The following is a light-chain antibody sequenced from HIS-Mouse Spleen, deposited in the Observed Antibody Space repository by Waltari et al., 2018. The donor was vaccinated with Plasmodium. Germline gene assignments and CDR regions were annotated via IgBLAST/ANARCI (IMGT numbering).Light chain of an antibody. CDR1: SSDVGSYKL. J-gene: IGLJ2*01. CDR2: EGS. Sequence: QSALTQPASVSGSPGQSLTIPCPGTSSDVGSYKLVPWYQQHPGKAPKLMIYEGSKRPSGVSKRFSGSKSGNTASLTISGLQAEDEADYYCCSYAGSSTFVVFGGGTKLTVL. V-gene: IGLV2-23*03. CDR3: CSYAGSSTFVV.